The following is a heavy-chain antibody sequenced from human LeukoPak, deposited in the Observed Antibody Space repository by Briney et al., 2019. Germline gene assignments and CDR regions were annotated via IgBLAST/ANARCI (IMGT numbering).Heavy chain of an antibody. CDR3: ARLTKNDSGSFRFGKKKRGYMDV. Sequence: PSETLSLTCTVSGGSINNYYWSWIRQPPGKGLEWIGEINHSGSTNYNPSLKSRVTISVDTSKNQFSLKLSSVTAADTAVYYCARLTKNDSGSFRFGKKKRGYMDVWGKGTTVTISS. J-gene: IGHJ6*03. CDR2: INHSGST. D-gene: IGHD3-10*01. V-gene: IGHV4-34*01. CDR1: GGSINNYY.